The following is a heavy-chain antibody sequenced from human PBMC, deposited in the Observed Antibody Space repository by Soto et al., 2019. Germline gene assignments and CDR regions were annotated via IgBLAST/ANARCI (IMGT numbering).Heavy chain of an antibody. CDR2: ITGSGGST. Sequence: GGSLRLSCTASEFTFSNYAMSWVRQAPGKGLEWVSHITGSGGSTSYADSVMGRFTISRDNSKNTVYLQMNSLRAEDTATYYCAKVSGYYYFYSMDVWGQGTTVTVSS. CDR3: AKVSGYYYFYSMDV. V-gene: IGHV3-23*01. D-gene: IGHD2-8*01. J-gene: IGHJ6*02. CDR1: EFTFSNYA.